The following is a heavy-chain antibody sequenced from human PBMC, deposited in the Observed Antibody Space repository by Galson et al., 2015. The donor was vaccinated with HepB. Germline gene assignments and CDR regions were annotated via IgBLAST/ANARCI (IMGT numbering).Heavy chain of an antibody. V-gene: IGHV3-30*18. Sequence: SLRLSCAASGFTFSNYVMHWVRQAPGKGLEWVAVISEDGRNKYYGDSVKGRFTISRDNSKNTVYLQMNSLRVEDTAVYYCAKAGVQIYLKMDYWGQGTLLTLSP. J-gene: IGHJ4*02. D-gene: IGHD5-18*01. CDR2: ISEDGRNK. CDR3: AKAGVQIYLKMDY. CDR1: GFTFSNYV.